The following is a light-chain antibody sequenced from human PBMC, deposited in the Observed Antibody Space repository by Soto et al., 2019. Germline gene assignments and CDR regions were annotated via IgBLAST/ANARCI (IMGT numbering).Light chain of an antibody. V-gene: IGKV3-11*01. CDR1: QSISVY. J-gene: IGKJ4*01. CDR3: QQRSVWPPLT. CDR2: DAS. Sequence: EVVLTQSPATLSLSPGERATLSCRASQSISVYLAWYQQKPGQAPRLLIYDASNRATGIPARFSGSGSGTDFTLTISSLEPEDFAVYYCQQRSVWPPLTFGGGTKVELK.